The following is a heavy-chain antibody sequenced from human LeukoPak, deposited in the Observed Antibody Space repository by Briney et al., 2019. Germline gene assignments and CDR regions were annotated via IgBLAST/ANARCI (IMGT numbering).Heavy chain of an antibody. Sequence: GGSLRLSCAASGFTFSSYAMSWVRQAPGKGLEWVSAISGSGGSTYYADSVKGRFTISRDNSKNTLYLQMNSLRAEDTALYHCAREGSWYGEYYFDYWGQGTLVTVSS. D-gene: IGHD6-13*01. CDR3: AREGSWYGEYYFDY. CDR2: ISGSGGST. J-gene: IGHJ4*02. CDR1: GFTFSSYA. V-gene: IGHV3-23*01.